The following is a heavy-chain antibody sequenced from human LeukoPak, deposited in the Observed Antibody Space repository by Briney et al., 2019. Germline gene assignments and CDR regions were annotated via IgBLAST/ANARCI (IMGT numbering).Heavy chain of an antibody. D-gene: IGHD3-22*01. V-gene: IGHV4-39*07. J-gene: IGHJ4*02. Sequence: SETLSLTCSVSGGSISSSAFYWDWIRQPPGKGLEWIGAIYFIGNTYYNPSLKSRVTISVDTSTNQFSLKLSSVTAADTAVYFCARGGRLLGKFDYWGQGTLVTVSS. CDR2: IYFIGNT. CDR1: GGSISSSAFY. CDR3: ARGGRLLGKFDY.